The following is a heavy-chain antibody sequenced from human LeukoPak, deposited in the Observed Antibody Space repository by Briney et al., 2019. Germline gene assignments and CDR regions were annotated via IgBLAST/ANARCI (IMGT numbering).Heavy chain of an antibody. Sequence: NSSETLSLTCTVSGDSVTIYYWSWIRQPPGKGLEWLGYIYYSGSATYNPSLKSRVTISVDTSKNQFSLKLSSVTAADTAVYYCARDGSNWSNDYYHGVDVWGQGTTVTVSS. CDR3: ARDGSNWSNDYYHGVDV. V-gene: IGHV4-59*02. J-gene: IGHJ6*02. CDR1: GDSVTIYY. CDR2: IYYSGSA. D-gene: IGHD4-11*01.